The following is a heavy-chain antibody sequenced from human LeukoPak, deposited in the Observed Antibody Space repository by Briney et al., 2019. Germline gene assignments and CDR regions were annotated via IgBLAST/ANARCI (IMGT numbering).Heavy chain of an antibody. CDR2: MNPNSGNT. Sequence: ASVKVSCKASGGTFSSYAINWVRQATGQGLEWMGWMNPNSGNTGYAQKFQGRVTMTRNTSISTAYMELSSLRSEDTAVYYCAREDSSSYYYYYYGMDVWGQGTTVTVSS. D-gene: IGHD6-13*01. V-gene: IGHV1-8*02. J-gene: IGHJ6*02. CDR1: GGTFSSYA. CDR3: AREDSSSYYYYYYGMDV.